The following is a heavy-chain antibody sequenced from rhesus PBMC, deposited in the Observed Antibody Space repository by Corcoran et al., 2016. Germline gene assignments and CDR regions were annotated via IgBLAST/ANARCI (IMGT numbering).Heavy chain of an antibody. J-gene: IGHJ4*01. D-gene: IGHD1-1*01. Sequence: QVQLQESGPGLVKPSETLSLTCAVSGGSISSSNWWSWIRQPPGKGLEWIGYISGSRGSTYDNPSRKSRVTISTDTSKNQFSLRLSSVTAADTAVYYCARSQLEHWLGWYYFDYWGQGVLVTVSS. CDR1: GGSISSSNW. V-gene: IGHV4-65*01. CDR2: ISGSRGST. CDR3: ARSQLEHWLGWYYFDY.